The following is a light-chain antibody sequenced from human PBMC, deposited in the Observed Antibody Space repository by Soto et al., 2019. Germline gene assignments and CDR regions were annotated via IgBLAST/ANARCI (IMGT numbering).Light chain of an antibody. V-gene: IGKV3-11*01. CDR1: QSVSSY. Sequence: EIVFTQSPATLSLSPGERATLSCRASQSVSSYLAWYQQRRGQAPRLLIYDASNRATGIPARFSGSGSGTDFSLTISSLETEDFAVYYCQQRSSWPLTVGGGTKGDIK. CDR2: DAS. CDR3: QQRSSWPLT. J-gene: IGKJ4*01.